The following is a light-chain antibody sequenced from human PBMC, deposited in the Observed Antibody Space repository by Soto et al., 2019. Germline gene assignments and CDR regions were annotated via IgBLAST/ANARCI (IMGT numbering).Light chain of an antibody. V-gene: IGLV2-14*01. CDR2: EVS. CDR3: SSYAGNYTLI. Sequence: QSALTQPASVSGSPGQSITISCSGTSNDVGGYNYVSWYQQHPGKAPKLMIFEVSHRPSGVSNRFSGSKSGNTASLTISGLQAEDEADYYCSSYAGNYTLIFGGGTKLTVL. J-gene: IGLJ2*01. CDR1: SNDVGGYNY.